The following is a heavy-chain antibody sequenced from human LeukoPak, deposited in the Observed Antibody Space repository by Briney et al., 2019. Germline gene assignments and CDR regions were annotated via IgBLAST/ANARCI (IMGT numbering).Heavy chain of an antibody. CDR3: ARGHWGLDS. V-gene: IGHV3-23*01. CDR2: ISGSGGST. Sequence: PGRSLRLSCAASGFTFSSYGLSWVRQAPGKGLEWVSGISGSGGSTYYADSVKGRFTISRDNSKNTLYLQMNSLRAEDTAVYYCARGHWGLDSWGQGTLVSVSS. D-gene: IGHD7-27*01. J-gene: IGHJ4*02. CDR1: GFTFSSYG.